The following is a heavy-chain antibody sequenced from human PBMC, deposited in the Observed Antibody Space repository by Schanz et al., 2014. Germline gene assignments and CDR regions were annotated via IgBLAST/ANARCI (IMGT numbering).Heavy chain of an antibody. V-gene: IGHV4-31*11. CDR3: ARDRDHGDLPGHM. CDR1: GGSISSGGYS. D-gene: IGHD4-17*01. Sequence: QGHLQESAPGLLKPSQTLSLTCGVSGGSISSGGYSWTWIRQPPGKGLEWIGNIFHSGSTFYNPSLNSRVTITVDTSKNQFSLNRSSTTAADTTVYCCARDRDHGDLPGHMWGQGTMVIVSS. J-gene: IGHJ3*02. CDR2: IFHSGST.